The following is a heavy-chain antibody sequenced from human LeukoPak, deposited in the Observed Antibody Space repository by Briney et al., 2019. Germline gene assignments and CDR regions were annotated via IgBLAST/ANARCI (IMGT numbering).Heavy chain of an antibody. D-gene: IGHD1-7*01. CDR3: ARGANYGEDYFDY. V-gene: IGHV4-59*01. CDR1: GGSISSYY. CDR2: IYYSGGT. Sequence: SETLSLTCTVSGGSISSYYWNWIRQPPGKGLEWIGYIYYSGGTNYNPSLKSRVTISVDTSKNHFSLKVSSVTAADTAVYYCARGANYGEDYFDYWGQGTLVTVSS. J-gene: IGHJ4*02.